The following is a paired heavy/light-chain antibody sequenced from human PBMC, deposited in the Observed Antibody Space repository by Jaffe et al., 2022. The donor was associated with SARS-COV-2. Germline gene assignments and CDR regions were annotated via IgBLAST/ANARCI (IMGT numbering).Light chain of an antibody. J-gene: IGLJ3*02. CDR1: SSDVGSYNL. V-gene: IGLV2-23*01. Sequence: QSALTQPASMSGSPGQSITISCTGTSSDVGSYNLVSWYQQHPGKAPKLMIYEDSKRPSGVSNRFSGSKSGNTASLTISGLQAEDEADYYCCSYAGSSTWVFGGGTKLTVL. CDR2: EDS. CDR3: CSYAGSSTWV.
Heavy chain of an antibody. V-gene: IGHV3-23*01. J-gene: IGHJ4*02. CDR3: AKHPSANWGFDY. D-gene: IGHD7-27*01. CDR1: GFTFSSFA. Sequence: EVQLLESGGGLVQPGGSLRLSCVASGFTFSSFAVSWVRQAPGKGLEWVSGISGSGGTTNYADPVKGRFTVARDNSKKTVNLQMNSLRAEDTAVYYCAKHPSANWGFDYWGQGTLVTVSS. CDR2: ISGSGGTT.